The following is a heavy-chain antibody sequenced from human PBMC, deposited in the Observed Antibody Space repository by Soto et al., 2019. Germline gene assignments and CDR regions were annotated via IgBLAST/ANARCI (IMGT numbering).Heavy chain of an antibody. Sequence: GGFWRPSCAAFGSTFSSYSMNWFRKAPGKALEWVASISIGSRILYYADSVKARFTIYRNNATNSLYLKMNSLRAEDTAVYYCARDPATDGSDSYYWGQGTLVTVSS. J-gene: IGHJ4*02. CDR3: ARDPATDGSDSYY. CDR2: ISIGSRIL. V-gene: IGHV3-21*01. D-gene: IGHD3-10*01. CDR1: GSTFSSYS.